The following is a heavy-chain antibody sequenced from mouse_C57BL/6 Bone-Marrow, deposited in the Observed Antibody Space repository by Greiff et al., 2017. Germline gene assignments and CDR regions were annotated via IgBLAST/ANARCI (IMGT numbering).Heavy chain of an antibody. CDR3: ASPYGYAWFAY. D-gene: IGHD2-2*01. V-gene: IGHV5-12*01. CDR2: ISNGGGST. Sequence: EVKLMESGGGLVQPGGSLKLSCAASGFTFSDYYMSWVRQTPEKRLEWVAYISNGGGSTYYPDTVKGRFTISRDNAKNTLYLQMSRLKSEDTAMYYCASPYGYAWFAYWGQGTLVTVSA. J-gene: IGHJ3*01. CDR1: GFTFSDYY.